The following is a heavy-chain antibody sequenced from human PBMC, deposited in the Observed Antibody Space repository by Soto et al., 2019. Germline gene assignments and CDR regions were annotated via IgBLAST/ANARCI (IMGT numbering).Heavy chain of an antibody. CDR1: GFTFSSYW. Sequence: GGSLRLSCAASGFTFSSYWMHWVRQGPGKGLVWVSRINSDGSSTSYADSVKGRFTISRDNAKNTLYLQMNSLRAEDTAVYYCARDRCSSTSCQNPTYGMDVWGQGTTVTVSS. CDR2: INSDGSST. D-gene: IGHD2-2*01. V-gene: IGHV3-74*01. CDR3: ARDRCSSTSCQNPTYGMDV. J-gene: IGHJ6*02.